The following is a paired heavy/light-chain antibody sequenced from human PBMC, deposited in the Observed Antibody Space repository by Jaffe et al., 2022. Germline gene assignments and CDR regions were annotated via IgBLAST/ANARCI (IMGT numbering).Heavy chain of an antibody. D-gene: IGHD2-15*01. CDR1: GYTFTSYA. Sequence: QVQLVQSGSELKKPGASVKVSCKASGYTFTSYAMNWVRQAPGQGLEWMGWINTNTGNPTYAQGFTGRFVFSLDTSVSTAYLQISSLKAEDTAVYYCARGVGYCSGGSCYSGSDWFDPWGQGTLVTVSS. J-gene: IGHJ5*02. V-gene: IGHV7-4-1*02. CDR3: ARGVGYCSGGSCYSGSDWFDP. CDR2: INTNTGNP.
Light chain of an antibody. CDR2: AAS. CDR1: QSISSY. Sequence: DIQMTQSPSSLSASVGDRVTITCRASQSISSYLNWYQQKPGKAPKLLIYAASSLQSGVPSRFSGSGSGTDFTLTISSLQPEDFATYYCQQSYSTTITFGQGTRLEIK. V-gene: IGKV1-39*01. J-gene: IGKJ5*01. CDR3: QQSYSTTIT.